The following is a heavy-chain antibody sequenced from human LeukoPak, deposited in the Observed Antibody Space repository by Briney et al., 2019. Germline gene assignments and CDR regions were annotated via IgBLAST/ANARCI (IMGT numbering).Heavy chain of an antibody. CDR1: GGSISSGSYY. J-gene: IGHJ3*02. CDR2: IYTSGST. D-gene: IGHD3-22*01. CDR3: ARDSTMIVPGGAFDI. V-gene: IGHV4-61*02. Sequence: SQTLSLTCTVSGGSISSGSYYWSWIRQPAGKGLEWIGRIYTSGSTNYSPSLKSRVTISVDTSKNQFSLKLSSVTAADTAVYYCARDSTMIVPGGAFDIWGQGTMVTVS.